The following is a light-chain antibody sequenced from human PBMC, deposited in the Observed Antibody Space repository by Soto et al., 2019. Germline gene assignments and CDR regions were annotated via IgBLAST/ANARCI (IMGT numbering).Light chain of an antibody. CDR3: QQYSSHFLT. CDR2: DAS. CDR1: QTISTW. J-gene: IGKJ1*01. Sequence: DIQVTQSPPTLSASVGDRVTITCRASQTISTWMAWYQQKPGKAPKLLVYDASTLQSGVASRFSGSGSGTEFTLIISGLQPDDSATYYCQQYSSHFLTFGQGTKVDIK. V-gene: IGKV1-5*01.